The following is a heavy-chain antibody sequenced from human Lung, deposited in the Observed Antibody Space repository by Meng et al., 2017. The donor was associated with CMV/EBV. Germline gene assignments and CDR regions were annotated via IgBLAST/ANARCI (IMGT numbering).Heavy chain of an antibody. J-gene: IGHJ4*02. CDR3: AREVLGGSGSYYYDY. Sequence: SVXVSXXASGGTFSTYTITWVRQAPGQGLEWMGRITPILGIANYARKFQDRAAITADKSTTTAYMELSSLRSEDTAVYYCAREVLGGSGSYYYDYWGQGPLVTVSS. V-gene: IGHV1-69*04. CDR2: ITPILGIA. CDR1: GGTFSTYT. D-gene: IGHD3-10*01.